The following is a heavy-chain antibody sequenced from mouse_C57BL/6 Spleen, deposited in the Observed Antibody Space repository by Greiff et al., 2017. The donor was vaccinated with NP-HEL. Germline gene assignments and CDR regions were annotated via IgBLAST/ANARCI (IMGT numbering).Heavy chain of an antibody. CDR1: GYTFTDYY. Sequence: VKLQESGAELVRPGASVKLSCKASGYTFTDYYINWVKQRPGQGLEWIARIYPGSGNTYYNEKFKGKATLTAEKSSSTAYMQLSSLTSEDSAVYFCARGVYYFDYWGQGTTLTVSS. CDR3: ARGVYYFDY. CDR2: IYPGSGNT. J-gene: IGHJ2*01. V-gene: IGHV1-76*01.